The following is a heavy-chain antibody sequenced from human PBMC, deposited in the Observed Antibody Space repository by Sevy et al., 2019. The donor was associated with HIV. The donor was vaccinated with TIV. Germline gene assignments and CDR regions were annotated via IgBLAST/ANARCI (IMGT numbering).Heavy chain of an antibody. V-gene: IGHV1-2*02. CDR2: INPKSGAT. D-gene: IGHD3-3*01. CDR1: GYTFSDSGYY. Sequence: ASVKVSCKASGYTFSDSGYYVHWVRQAPGQGLEWMGWINPKSGATNYAQKFQGRVTMTRDTSVSTANMELNRLTSDGTAVYYCARESYDFWTGPVDYDYGMDVWGQGTTVTVSS. CDR3: ARESYDFWTGPVDYDYGMDV. J-gene: IGHJ6*02.